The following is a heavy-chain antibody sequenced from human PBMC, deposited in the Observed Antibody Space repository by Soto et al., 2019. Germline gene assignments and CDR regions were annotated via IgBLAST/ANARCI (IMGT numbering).Heavy chain of an antibody. CDR2: IDPSDSYT. J-gene: IGHJ5*02. D-gene: IGHD1-26*01. Sequence: PGESLKISCKGSGYSFTSYWISWVRQMPGKGLEWMGRIDPSDSYTNYSPSFQGHVTISADKSISTAYLQWRSLKASDTAMYYCASEIYSGSTNWFDHWGQGTLVTVSS. CDR1: GYSFTSYW. CDR3: ASEIYSGSTNWFDH. V-gene: IGHV5-10-1*01.